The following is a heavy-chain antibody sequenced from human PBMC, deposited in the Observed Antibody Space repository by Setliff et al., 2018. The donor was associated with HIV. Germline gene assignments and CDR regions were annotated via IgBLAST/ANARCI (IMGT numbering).Heavy chain of an antibody. J-gene: IGHJ4*02. CDR3: AKDPRAAVATICDY. CDR2: ISGSGGST. CDR1: GFTFSSYA. Sequence: GGPRSLSGAPSGFTFSSYAMSWVRQAPGKGLEWVSAISGSGGSTYYADSVKGRFTISRDNSKNTLYLQMNSLRAEDTAVYYCAKDPRAAVATICDYWGQGTLVTVSS. D-gene: IGHD5-12*01. V-gene: IGHV3-23*01.